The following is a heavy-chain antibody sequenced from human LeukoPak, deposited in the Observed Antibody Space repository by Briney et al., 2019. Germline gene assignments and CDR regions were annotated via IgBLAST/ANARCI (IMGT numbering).Heavy chain of an antibody. Sequence: ASVKVSCKASGYTFTSYYMHWVRQAPGQGLEWMGIINPSGGSTSYAQKFQGRVTMTRDTSTSTVCMELSSLRSEDTAVYYCARVQWELLPYYYYGMDVWGQGTTVTVSS. CDR3: ARVQWELLPYYYYGMDV. D-gene: IGHD1-26*01. V-gene: IGHV1-46*01. J-gene: IGHJ6*02. CDR2: INPSGGST. CDR1: GYTFTSYY.